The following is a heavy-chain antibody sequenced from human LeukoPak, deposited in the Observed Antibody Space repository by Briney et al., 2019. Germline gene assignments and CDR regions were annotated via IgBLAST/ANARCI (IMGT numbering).Heavy chain of an antibody. CDR2: IYPGDSDT. Sequence: GESLKISCEGSGYSFTSYWIGWVRQMPGKVLEWVGIIYPGDSDTRYSPSFQGQVTISADKAISTAYLQWSSLKASDTAMYYCARASGSYFGLDAFDIWGQGTMVTVSS. D-gene: IGHD1-26*01. J-gene: IGHJ3*02. V-gene: IGHV5-51*01. CDR1: GYSFTSYW. CDR3: ARASGSYFGLDAFDI.